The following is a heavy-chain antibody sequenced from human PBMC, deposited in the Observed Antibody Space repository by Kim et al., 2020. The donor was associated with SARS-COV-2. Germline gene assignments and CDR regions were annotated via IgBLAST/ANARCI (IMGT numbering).Heavy chain of an antibody. D-gene: IGHD2-8*02. V-gene: IGHV1-2*02. CDR2: GT. J-gene: IGHJ5*02. CDR3: FLVYNWFDP. Sequence: GTNYAQKLQGRVTMTRDTSISTAYMELRRLRSDDTAVYYCFLVYNWFDPWGQGTLVTVSS.